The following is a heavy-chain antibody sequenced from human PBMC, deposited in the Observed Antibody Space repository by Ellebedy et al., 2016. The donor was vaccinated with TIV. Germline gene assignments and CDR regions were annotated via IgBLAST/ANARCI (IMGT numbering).Heavy chain of an antibody. D-gene: IGHD4-11*01. CDR3: ARHPYSYYFDY. J-gene: IGHJ4*02. CDR1: GGAASDHY. V-gene: IGHV4-59*08. Sequence: MPGGSLRLSCTVSGGAASDHYWSRLRQPPGKGLEWIGRIQYSGNTYYNPSLKSRVTMSVDTSRHQFSLKLTSVTAADTAVYYCARHPYSYYFDYWGQGTLVTVSS. CDR2: IQYSGNT.